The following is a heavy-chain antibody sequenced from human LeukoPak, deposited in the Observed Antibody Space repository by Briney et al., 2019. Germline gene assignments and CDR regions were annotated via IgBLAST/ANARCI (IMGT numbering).Heavy chain of an antibody. Sequence: SETLSLTCTVSGGSISSYYWSWIRQPPGKGLEWIGYIYYSGSTNYNPSLKSRVTISVDTSKNQFSLKLSSVTAADTAVYYCVVVVAAFINYYYYYYMDVWGKGTTVTVSS. CDR3: VVVVAAFINYYYYYYMDV. J-gene: IGHJ6*03. V-gene: IGHV4-59*12. CDR2: IYYSGST. CDR1: GGSISSYY. D-gene: IGHD2-15*01.